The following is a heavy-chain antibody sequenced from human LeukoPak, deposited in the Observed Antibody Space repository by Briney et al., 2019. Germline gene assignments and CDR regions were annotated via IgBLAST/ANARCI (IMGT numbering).Heavy chain of an antibody. CDR2: ISYDGSNK. CDR1: GFTFSSYA. Sequence: PGGSLRLSCAASGFTFSSYAMHWVRQAPGKGLEWVAVISYDGSNKYYADSVKGRFTISRDNSKNTLYLQMNSLRAEDTAVYYCAKDGWYQLPRHYYYYYMDVWGKGTTVTVSS. J-gene: IGHJ6*03. V-gene: IGHV3-30*04. D-gene: IGHD2-2*01. CDR3: AKDGWYQLPRHYYYYYMDV.